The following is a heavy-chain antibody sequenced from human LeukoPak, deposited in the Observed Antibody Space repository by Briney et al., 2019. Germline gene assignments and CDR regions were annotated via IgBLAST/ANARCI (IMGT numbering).Heavy chain of an antibody. CDR2: IYPKSGDT. Sequence: ASVKVSCKASGYTFTGNHVHWVRQAPGEGLEWMGWIYPKSGDTKYAQKFQDRVAMTSGTSISTPYMELSGLRSPTTPVCFFAEEADTFSFDLWGRGTLVTVSP. J-gene: IGHJ2*01. CDR1: GYTFTGNH. D-gene: IGHD2-15*01. CDR3: AEEADTFSFDL. V-gene: IGHV1-2*02.